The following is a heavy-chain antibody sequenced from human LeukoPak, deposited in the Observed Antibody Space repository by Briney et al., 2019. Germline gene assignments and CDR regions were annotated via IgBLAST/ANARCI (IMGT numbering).Heavy chain of an antibody. CDR2: LKEDGREK. CDR3: ARDQYYYDSSGYYYYFDY. J-gene: IGHJ4*02. CDR1: GFSLTRYW. Sequence: QPGGSLRLSCAASGFSLTRYWMSWVRQAPGKGLEWVANLKEDGREKYYVDAVKGRFTISRDNTKNSLYLQMNSLRAEDTAVYYSARDQYYYDSSGYYYYFDYWGQGTLVTVSS. D-gene: IGHD3-22*01. V-gene: IGHV3-7*04.